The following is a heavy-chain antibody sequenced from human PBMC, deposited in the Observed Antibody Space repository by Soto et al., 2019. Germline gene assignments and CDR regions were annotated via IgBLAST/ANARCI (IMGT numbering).Heavy chain of an antibody. J-gene: IGHJ5*02. CDR2: IHYSGST. Sequence: LSLTCTVSGGSISSYYWGWIRQPPGKGLEWIGYIHYSGSTNYNPSLRSRVTISVDTPKNQFSLKVNSMTAADTAIYYCARGGVAARKGRWFDPWGQGTLVTVSS. CDR1: GGSISSYY. D-gene: IGHD6-25*01. V-gene: IGHV4-59*01. CDR3: ARGGVAARKGRWFDP.